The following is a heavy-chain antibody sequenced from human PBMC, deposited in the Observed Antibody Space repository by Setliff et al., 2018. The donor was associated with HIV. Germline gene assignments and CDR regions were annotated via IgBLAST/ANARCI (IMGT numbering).Heavy chain of an antibody. CDR1: GFSISSDGFY. CDR3: ARVPNWGEAPFAFDV. D-gene: IGHD7-27*01. CDR2: IFGSGIT. J-gene: IGHJ3*01. V-gene: IGHV4-31*03. Sequence: SETLSLTCTLSGFSISSDGFYWNWIRQRQGKGLEWIGYIFGSGITYYNPSLNGRLRISIDTSANQFSVELSTVTAADTALYFCARVPNWGEAPFAFDVWGLGTMVTVSS.